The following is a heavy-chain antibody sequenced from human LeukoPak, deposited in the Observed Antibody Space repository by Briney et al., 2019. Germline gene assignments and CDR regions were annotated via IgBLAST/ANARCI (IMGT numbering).Heavy chain of an antibody. J-gene: IGHJ4*02. CDR3: ATSLDSAMNT. CDR1: GFTFSTFW. CDR2: INYDGRAK. D-gene: IGHD5-18*01. Sequence: PGGSLRLSCEASGFTFSTFWMTWVRQAPGKGLEWLANINYDGRAKFYAASVKGRFTISRDNARNSLYLQMNSLSAEDTAVYYCATSLDSAMNTGGQGILVTVSS. V-gene: IGHV3-7*01.